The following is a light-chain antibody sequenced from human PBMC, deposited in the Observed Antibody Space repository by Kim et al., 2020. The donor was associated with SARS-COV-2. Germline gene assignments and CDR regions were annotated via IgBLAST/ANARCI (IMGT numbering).Light chain of an antibody. CDR1: SSDVGGYNY. J-gene: IGLJ2*01. V-gene: IGLV2-8*01. CDR2: EVS. Sequence: GQSVTISCTGTSSDVGGYNYVSWYQQYPAKAPKLMIYEVSKRPSGVPDRFSGSKSGNTASLTVSGLQAEDEADYYCSSYAGSNNLVFGGGTQLTVL. CDR3: SSYAGSNNLV.